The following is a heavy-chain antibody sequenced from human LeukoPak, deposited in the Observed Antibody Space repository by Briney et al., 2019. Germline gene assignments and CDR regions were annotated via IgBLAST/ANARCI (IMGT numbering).Heavy chain of an antibody. CDR3: ARREAAVFDY. V-gene: IGHV3-21*01. Sequence: PGGSLRLSCAASGFTFSSYSMNWVRQAPGKGLEWVASIISGSAYIYYADSVKGRFTISRDNAKNSLYLQINSLRAEDTAVYYFARREAAVFDYWGQGTLVTVSS. J-gene: IGHJ4*02. CDR1: GFTFSSYS. D-gene: IGHD6-13*01. CDR2: IISGSAYI.